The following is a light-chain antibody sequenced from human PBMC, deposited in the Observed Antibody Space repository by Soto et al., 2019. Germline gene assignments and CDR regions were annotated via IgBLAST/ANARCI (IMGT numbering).Light chain of an antibody. J-gene: IGKJ4*01. Sequence: EIVLTQSPATLSLSRGERATLSCRASQSVNSYLAWYQQKPGQAPRLLIYDASNRATGIAARFSGSGSGTDFTLTISSLEPEDFAVYYCQHRRNWPLTFGGGTKVEIK. CDR1: QSVNSY. CDR3: QHRRNWPLT. V-gene: IGKV3-11*01. CDR2: DAS.